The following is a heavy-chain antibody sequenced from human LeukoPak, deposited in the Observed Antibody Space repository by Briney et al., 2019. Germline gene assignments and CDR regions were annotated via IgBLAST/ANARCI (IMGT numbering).Heavy chain of an antibody. V-gene: IGHV4-34*01. J-gene: IGHJ6*03. D-gene: IGHD2-15*01. CDR1: GGSFSGYY. CDR2: INHSGST. CDR3: ARHSVVVGYYYYYYMDV. Sequence: PSETLSLTCAVYGGSFSGYYWSWIRQPPGKGLEWIGEINHSGSTNYNPSLKSRVTISVDTSKNQFSLKLSSVTAADAAVYYCARHSVVVGYYYYYYMDVWGKGTTVTISS.